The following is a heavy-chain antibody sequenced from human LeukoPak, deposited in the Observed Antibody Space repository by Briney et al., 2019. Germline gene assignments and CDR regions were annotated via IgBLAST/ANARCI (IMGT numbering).Heavy chain of an antibody. CDR3: ARDQSTTVVVPAALYDYVWGSYRYIDY. D-gene: IGHD3-16*02. CDR2: TSSSSSYI. V-gene: IGHV3-21*01. CDR1: GFTFSSCS. J-gene: IGHJ4*02. Sequence: GGSLRLSCAASGFTFSSCSMNWVRQAPGKGLEWVSSTSSSSSYIYYADSVKGRFTISRDNAKNSLYLQMNSLRAEDTAVYYCARDQSTTVVVPAALYDYVWGSYRYIDYWGQGTLVTVSS.